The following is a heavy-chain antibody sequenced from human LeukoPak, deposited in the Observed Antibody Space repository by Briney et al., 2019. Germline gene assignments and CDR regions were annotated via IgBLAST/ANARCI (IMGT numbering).Heavy chain of an antibody. CDR1: GGSISSSSYY. CDR3: ARWLGEYPTYYFDY. Sequence: SETLSLTCTVSGGSISSSSYYWGWIRQPPGKGLEWIGSIYYSGSTYYNPSLKSRVTISVDTSKNQFSLKLSSVIAADTAVYYCARWLGEYPTYYFDYWGQGTLVTVSS. V-gene: IGHV4-39*07. CDR2: IYYSGST. J-gene: IGHJ4*02. D-gene: IGHD3-10*01.